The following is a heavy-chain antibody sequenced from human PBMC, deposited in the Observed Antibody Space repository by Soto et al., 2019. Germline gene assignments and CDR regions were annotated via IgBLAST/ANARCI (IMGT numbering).Heavy chain of an antibody. V-gene: IGHV4-4*07. CDR1: GDSMSSYY. J-gene: IGHJ4*02. D-gene: IGHD1-26*01. CDR3: AREAIVGASISRRFDS. CDR2: IYTSGST. Sequence: SETLSLTCTVSGDSMSSYYWSWIRQPAGKGLEWIGRIYTSGSTTYNPSLKSRVTMSLDTSKNQFSLKLSSVTAADTAAYYCAREAIVGASISRRFDSWGQGTLVTVSS.